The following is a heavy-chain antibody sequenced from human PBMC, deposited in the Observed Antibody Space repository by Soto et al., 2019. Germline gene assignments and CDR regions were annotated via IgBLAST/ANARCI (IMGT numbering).Heavy chain of an antibody. J-gene: IGHJ5*02. CDR1: GCYISSYY. CDR2: INHSGST. V-gene: IGHV4-34*01. CDR3: ARGRIVLVPAAKYNWFDP. D-gene: IGHD2-2*01. Sequence: SETLSLTCPVSGCYISSYYWSWIRQPPGKGLEWIGEINHSGSTNYNPSLKSRVTISVDTSKNQFSLKLSSVTAADTAVYYCARGRIVLVPAAKYNWFDPWGQGTLVTVSS.